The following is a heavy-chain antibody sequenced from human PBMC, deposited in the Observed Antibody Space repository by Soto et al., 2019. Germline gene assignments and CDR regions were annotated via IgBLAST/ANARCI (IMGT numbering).Heavy chain of an antibody. V-gene: IGHV3-7*05. D-gene: IGHD2-15*01. J-gene: IGHJ6*02. Sequence: GGSLRLPCAASGFSFSDNWMSWVRQAPGKGLEWVANAKQDGSERYYVDSVKGRFTISRDNAKNSLYLQMNSLRAEDTAVYYCARERVVVPATIFYYYALDVWGQGTTVTVSS. CDR1: GFSFSDNW. CDR3: ARERVVVPATIFYYYALDV. CDR2: AKQDGSER.